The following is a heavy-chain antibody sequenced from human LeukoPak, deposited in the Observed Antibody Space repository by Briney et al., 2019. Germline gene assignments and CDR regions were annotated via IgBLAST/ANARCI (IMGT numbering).Heavy chain of an antibody. J-gene: IGHJ4*02. CDR3: ARVAYYDFWSGYLDY. CDR2: IYYSGST. CDR1: GGSISSYY. D-gene: IGHD3-3*01. Sequence: SETLSLTCTVSGGSISSYYRSWIRQPPGKGLEWFGYIYYSGSTNYNPSLKSRVAMSVDTSSNQFSLKLTSVTAADTAVYYCARVAYYDFWSGYLDYWGQGTLVTVSS. V-gene: IGHV4-59*08.